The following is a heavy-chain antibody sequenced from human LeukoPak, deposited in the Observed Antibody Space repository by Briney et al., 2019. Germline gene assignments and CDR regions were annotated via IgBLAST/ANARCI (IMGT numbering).Heavy chain of an antibody. CDR3: ASYYASGVSAYNYYGMDV. CDR1: GHSISTGYY. CDR2: RSHNSGT. J-gene: IGHJ6*04. Sequence: PSETLSLTCAVSGHSISTGYYWGWIRQPPGKGLEWIGSRSHNSGTLYNPSLKSRVTISMDTSHNQISLRLTSVSAGDTAVYYCASYYASGVSAYNYYGMDVWGKGTTVTVSS. D-gene: IGHD3-10*01. V-gene: IGHV4-38-2*01.